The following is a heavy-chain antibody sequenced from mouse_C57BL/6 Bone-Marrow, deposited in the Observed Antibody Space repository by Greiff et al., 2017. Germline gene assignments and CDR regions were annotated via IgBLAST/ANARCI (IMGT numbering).Heavy chain of an antibody. CDR3: ARGIYYGNWYFDV. CDR2: IYPGSGST. Sequence: QVQLQQSGAELVKPGASVKMSCKASGYTFTSYWITWVKQRPRQGLEWIGDIYPGSGSTNYNEKFKSKATLTVDTSSSTAYMQLSSLTSEDSAVYYCARGIYYGNWYFDVWGTGTTVTVSS. V-gene: IGHV1-55*01. J-gene: IGHJ1*03. D-gene: IGHD2-1*01. CDR1: GYTFTSYW.